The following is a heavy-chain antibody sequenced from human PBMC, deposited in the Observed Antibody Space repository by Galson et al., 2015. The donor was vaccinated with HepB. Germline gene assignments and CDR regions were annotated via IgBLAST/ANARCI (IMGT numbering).Heavy chain of an antibody. J-gene: IGHJ4*02. D-gene: IGHD3-9*01. CDR3: ARSPDILTGYYSHFDY. Sequence: SLRLSCAASGFTFSDYYMSWIRQAPGKGLEWVSYISSSSSYTNYADSVKGRFTISRDNAKNSLYLQMNSLRAEDTAVYYCARSPDILTGYYSHFDYWGQGTLVTVSS. CDR2: ISSSSSYT. V-gene: IGHV3-11*06. CDR1: GFTFSDYY.